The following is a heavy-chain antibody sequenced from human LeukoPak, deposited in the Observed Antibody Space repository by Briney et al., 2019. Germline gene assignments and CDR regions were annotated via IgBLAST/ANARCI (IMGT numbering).Heavy chain of an antibody. J-gene: IGHJ6*02. CDR1: GFTFDDYA. CDR2: ISWNSGSI. D-gene: IGHD6-13*01. CDR3: AKDEQQLVAHYYYYGMDV. V-gene: IGHV3-9*01. Sequence: GGSLRLSCAASGFTFDDYAMHWVRQAPGKGLEWVSGISWNSGSIGYADSVKGRFTISRDNAKNSLYLQMNSLRAEDTALYYCAKDEQQLVAHYYYYGMDVWGQGTTVTVSS.